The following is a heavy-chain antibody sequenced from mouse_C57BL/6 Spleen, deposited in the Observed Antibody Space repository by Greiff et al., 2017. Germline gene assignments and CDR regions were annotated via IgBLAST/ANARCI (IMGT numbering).Heavy chain of an antibody. CDR3: TRAGYYYGSSPYYYAMDY. Sequence: EVKLMESGEGLVKPGGSLKLSCAASGFTFSSYAMSWVRQTPEKRLEWVAYISSGGDYIYYADTVKGRFTISRDNVRNTLYLQMSRLKSADKVMYYCTRAGYYYGSSPYYYAMDYWGQGTSVTVSS. CDR2: ISSGGDYI. V-gene: IGHV5-9-1*02. D-gene: IGHD1-1*01. CDR1: GFTFSSYA. J-gene: IGHJ4*01.